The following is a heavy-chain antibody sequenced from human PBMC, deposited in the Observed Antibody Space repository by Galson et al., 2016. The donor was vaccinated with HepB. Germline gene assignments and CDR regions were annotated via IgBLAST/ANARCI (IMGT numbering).Heavy chain of an antibody. D-gene: IGHD5-18*01. Sequence: SVKVSCKASGYSFTSYLIHWVRQAPGHGLEYMGIIKPSDGCTKYAARFQGRVPMTRDTSKSTVYMEVSSLRYEDTAMFYCTRGLQGTFNFDFWGQGSLVTVSS. V-gene: IGHV1-46*03. CDR1: GYSFTSYL. J-gene: IGHJ4*02. CDR2: IKPSDGCT. CDR3: TRGLQGTFNFDF.